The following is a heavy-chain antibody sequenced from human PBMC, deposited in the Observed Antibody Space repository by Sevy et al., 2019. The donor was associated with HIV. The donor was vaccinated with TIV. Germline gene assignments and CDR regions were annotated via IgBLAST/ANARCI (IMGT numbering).Heavy chain of an antibody. CDR2: ISYDGSNK. Sequence: GGSLRLSCAASGFSFSSYGMHWVRQAPGKGLEWVAVISYDGSNKDYANSVKGRFTISRDNSNNTLYLQMTSLRAEDRAVYYCAKSPAAAGASFESWGQGVLVTVSS. D-gene: IGHD6-13*01. V-gene: IGHV3-30*18. CDR1: GFSFSSYG. J-gene: IGHJ4*02. CDR3: AKSPAAAGASFES.